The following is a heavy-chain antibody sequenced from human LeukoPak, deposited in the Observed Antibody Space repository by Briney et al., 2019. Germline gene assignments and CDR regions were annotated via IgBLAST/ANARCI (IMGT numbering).Heavy chain of an antibody. CDR2: ITTSGGHT. D-gene: IGHD6-19*01. CDR1: GFTFSSYA. Sequence: GGSLRLSCAASGFTFSSYAMSWVRQAPGKGLEWVSAITTSGGHTYYADSVKGRLTISRDNSKNTLFLQMNSLRVEDTAVYYCAKDIDGAGGYFQFWGQGTLVTVSS. J-gene: IGHJ1*01. CDR3: AKDIDGAGGYFQF. V-gene: IGHV3-23*01.